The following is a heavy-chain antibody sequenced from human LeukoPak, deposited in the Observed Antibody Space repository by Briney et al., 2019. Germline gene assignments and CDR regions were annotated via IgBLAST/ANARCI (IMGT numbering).Heavy chain of an antibody. J-gene: IGHJ3*02. Sequence: SETLSLTCAVSGGSFSGHYWNWIRQPPGKGLEWIGEINHGGSTNYNPSLKSRVTISVDTSQNQFSLKLSSVTAADTAVYYCARPDYYDSSGYYYRRAAFDIWGQGTMVTVSS. CDR3: ARPDYYDSSGYYYRRAAFDI. CDR1: GGSFSGHY. V-gene: IGHV4-34*01. CDR2: INHGGST. D-gene: IGHD3-22*01.